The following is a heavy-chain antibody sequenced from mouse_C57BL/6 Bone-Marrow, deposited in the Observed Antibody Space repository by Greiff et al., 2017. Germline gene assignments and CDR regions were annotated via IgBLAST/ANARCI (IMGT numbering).Heavy chain of an antibody. J-gene: IGHJ1*03. V-gene: IGHV14-4*01. D-gene: IGHD2-3*01. CDR3: TTYDGYSHWYFDV. Sequence: EVQLQQSGAELVRPGASVKLSCTASGFNIKDDYMHWVKQRPEQGLEWIGWIDPENGDTEYASKFQGKATITADTSSNTAYLQLSSLTSEETAVYYCTTYDGYSHWYFDVWGTGTTVTVSS. CDR2: IDPENGDT. CDR1: GFNIKDDY.